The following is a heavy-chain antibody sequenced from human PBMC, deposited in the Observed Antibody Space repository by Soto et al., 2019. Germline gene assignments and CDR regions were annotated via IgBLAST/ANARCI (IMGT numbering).Heavy chain of an antibody. J-gene: IGHJ4*02. D-gene: IGHD3-3*01. Sequence: QVQLVESGGGVVQPGRSLRLSCAASGFTFSSYGMHWVRQAPGKGLEWVAVISDEGSNKYYADSVKGRFTISRDNSKNTLYLQMNSLRADDTAVYYCAKEHLNFWYYFDYWGQGTLVTVSS. CDR2: ISDEGSNK. CDR3: AKEHLNFWYYFDY. V-gene: IGHV3-30*18. CDR1: GFTFSSYG.